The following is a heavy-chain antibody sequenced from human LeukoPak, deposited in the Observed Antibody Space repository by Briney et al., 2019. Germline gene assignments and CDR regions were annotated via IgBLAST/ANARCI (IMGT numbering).Heavy chain of an antibody. CDR1: GNTFTGYY. V-gene: IGHV1-2*02. Sequence: GASVKVSCKASGNTFTGYYVHWVRQAPGQGLEWKGWINPNSGGTNYAQKFQGRVTMSRDTSISTAYMELSRLRSDDTAVYYCARGLRGSPAFDYWGQGTLVTVSS. CDR3: ARGLRGSPAFDY. J-gene: IGHJ4*02. CDR2: INPNSGGT. D-gene: IGHD2-2*01.